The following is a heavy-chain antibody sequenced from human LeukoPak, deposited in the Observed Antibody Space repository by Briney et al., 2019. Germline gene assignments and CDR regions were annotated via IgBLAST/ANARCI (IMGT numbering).Heavy chain of an antibody. CDR3: AKDASAAGNFDY. CDR2: ISGGGGST. J-gene: IGHJ4*01. CDR1: GFTFSSYA. V-gene: IGHV3-23*01. Sequence: GGSLRLSCAASGFTFSSYAMSWVRQAPGKGLEWGSAISGGGGSTYYADSVKGRFTIPRDNSKNTLYLQMNSLRAEDTAVYYCAKDASAAGNFDYRGQGTLVTVSS. D-gene: IGHD6-13*01.